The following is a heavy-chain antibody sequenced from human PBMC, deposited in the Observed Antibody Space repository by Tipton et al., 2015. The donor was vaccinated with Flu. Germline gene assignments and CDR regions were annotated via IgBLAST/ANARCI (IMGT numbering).Heavy chain of an antibody. Sequence: SLRLSCAASGFSFSSFWMNWVRQAPGKGLEWVANIKQDGSEKYYVDSVEGRFTISRDNAKNSLYLQMNNLTADDTALYYCARGLTTVTAKDYFDYWGQGTLVTVSS. CDR3: ARGLTTVTAKDYFDY. CDR1: GFSFSSFW. J-gene: IGHJ4*02. V-gene: IGHV3-7*01. D-gene: IGHD4-17*01. CDR2: IKQDGSEK.